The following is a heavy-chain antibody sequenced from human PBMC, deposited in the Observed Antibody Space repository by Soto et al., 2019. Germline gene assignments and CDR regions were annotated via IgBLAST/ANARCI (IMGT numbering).Heavy chain of an antibody. CDR2: IDWDDDK. CDR1: GFSLSTSGMR. J-gene: IGHJ3*02. CDR3: ARSPRGWAQLNDAFDI. D-gene: IGHD6-6*01. V-gene: IGHV2-70*04. Sequence: SGPTLVNPTQTLTLTCTFSGFSLSTSGMRVSWIRQPPGKALEWLARIDWDDDKFYSTSLKTRLTISKDTSKNQVVLTMTNMDPVDTATYYCARSPRGWAQLNDAFDIWGQGTMVTVSS.